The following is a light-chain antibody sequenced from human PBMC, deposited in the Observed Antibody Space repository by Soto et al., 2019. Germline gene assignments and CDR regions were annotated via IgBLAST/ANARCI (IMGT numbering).Light chain of an antibody. V-gene: IGLV1-44*01. CDR1: SSNIGSNT. CDR2: SNN. Sequence: QSVLTQPRSASGTPGQRVTISCSGSSSNIGSNTVNWYQQLPGTAPKLLIYSNNQRPSGVPDRFSGSKSGTSASLAISGLQSEDEADYYCAAWDDSLNGPDVVFGGGTKLTVL. J-gene: IGLJ2*01. CDR3: AAWDDSLNGPDVV.